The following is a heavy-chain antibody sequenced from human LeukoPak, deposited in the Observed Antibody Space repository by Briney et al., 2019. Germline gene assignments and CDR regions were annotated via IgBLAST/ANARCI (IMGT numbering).Heavy chain of an antibody. Sequence: TSETLSLTCTVSGGSISSSSYYWGWIRQPPGKGLEWIGSIYYSGSTYYNPSLKSRVTISVDTSKNQFSLKLSSVTAADTAVYYCAALVGATSAFDIWGQGTMVTVSS. CDR2: IYYSGST. CDR3: AALVGATSAFDI. J-gene: IGHJ3*02. D-gene: IGHD1-26*01. CDR1: GGSISSSSYY. V-gene: IGHV4-39*07.